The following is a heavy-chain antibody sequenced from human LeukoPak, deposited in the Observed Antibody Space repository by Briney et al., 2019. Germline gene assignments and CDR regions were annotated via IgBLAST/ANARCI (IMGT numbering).Heavy chain of an antibody. Sequence: ASVKVSCKASGHSFSAYYIHWVRQAPGQGLEWMGWINPTSGDTNYAQKFQDRVTLTRDTCISTAYMELTNLRSDDTVVYFSVRPHGDFYNRFVSWGQGPMVTVSS. CDR1: GHSFSAYY. CDR2: INPTSGDT. D-gene: IGHD2-21*02. J-gene: IGHJ5*01. V-gene: IGHV1-2*01. CDR3: VRPHGDFYNRFVS.